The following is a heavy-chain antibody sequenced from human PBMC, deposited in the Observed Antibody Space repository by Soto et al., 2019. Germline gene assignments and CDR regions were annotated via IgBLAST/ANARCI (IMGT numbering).Heavy chain of an antibody. CDR3: AGNRAGYYYGSGSMGGVFDY. J-gene: IGHJ4*02. CDR2: IYYSGST. Sequence: SETLSLTCTVSGGSISSYYWSWIRQPPGKGLEWIGYIYYSGSTNYNPSLKSRVTISVDTSKNQFSLKLSSVTAADTAVYYCAGNRAGYYYGSGSMGGVFDYWGQGTLVTVSS. V-gene: IGHV4-59*01. D-gene: IGHD3-10*01. CDR1: GGSISSYY.